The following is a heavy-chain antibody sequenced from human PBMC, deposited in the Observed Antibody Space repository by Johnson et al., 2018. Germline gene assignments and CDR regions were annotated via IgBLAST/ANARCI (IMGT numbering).Heavy chain of an antibody. CDR3: ARDGPGGGWPLDAFDI. D-gene: IGHD6-19*01. J-gene: IGHJ3*02. CDR1: GFTFDDYG. V-gene: IGHV3-20*04. Sequence: VQLVQSGGGVVQPGGSLRLSCAASGFTFDDYGMTWVRQAPGKGLEWVSGINWNGGSTGYADSVKGRFTISRDNAKNSLYLQMNSRRAEDTAVYYCARDGPGGGWPLDAFDIWGQGTMVTVSS. CDR2: INWNGGST.